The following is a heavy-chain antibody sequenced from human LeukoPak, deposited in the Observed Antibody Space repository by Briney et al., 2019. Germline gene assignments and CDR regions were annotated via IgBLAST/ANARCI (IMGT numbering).Heavy chain of an antibody. Sequence: SETLSLTCTVSGGSISSSSYYWGWIRQPPGKGLEWIGSIYYSGSTYYNPSLKSRVSISLEMSKNQFSLKLTSVTAADTAVYYCARVGYHLLYAYYYYYMDVWGKGTTVTVSS. D-gene: IGHD2-2*02. V-gene: IGHV4-39*07. CDR3: ARVGYHLLYAYYYYYMDV. J-gene: IGHJ6*03. CDR2: IYYSGST. CDR1: GGSISSSSYY.